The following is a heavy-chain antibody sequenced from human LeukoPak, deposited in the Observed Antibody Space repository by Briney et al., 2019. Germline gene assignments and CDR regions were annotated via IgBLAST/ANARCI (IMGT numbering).Heavy chain of an antibody. V-gene: IGHV3-53*01. CDR3: ARDNYDSSGFT. D-gene: IGHD3-22*01. J-gene: IGHJ4*02. CDR1: GFTVSNTY. CDR2: IYSGGGT. Sequence: EGSLRLSCAASGFTVSNTYMSWVRPAPGKGLEWVSIIYSGGGTRYADSVKGRFTISRDNSRNTLYLQMNSLRAEDTALYYCARDNYDSSGFTWGQGTLVTVSS.